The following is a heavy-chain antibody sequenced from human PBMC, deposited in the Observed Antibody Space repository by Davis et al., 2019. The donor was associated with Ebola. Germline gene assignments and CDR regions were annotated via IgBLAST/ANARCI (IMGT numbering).Heavy chain of an antibody. Sequence: PGGSLRLSCVASELTFGDYAMSWVRQAPGKGLEWVSSLTGSGGGAYYADSVKGRFTISRDNSENTLYLQMNSLTADDTAVYYCARAVFHEVLDYWGQGTPVTVSS. J-gene: IGHJ4*02. CDR2: LTGSGGGA. CDR3: ARAVFHEVLDY. V-gene: IGHV3-23*01. D-gene: IGHD3-3*01. CDR1: ELTFGDYA.